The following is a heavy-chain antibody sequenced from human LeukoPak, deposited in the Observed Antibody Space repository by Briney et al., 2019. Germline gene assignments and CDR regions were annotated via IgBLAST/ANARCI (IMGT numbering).Heavy chain of an antibody. CDR3: AKDLDTAMDD. Sequence: GSLRLSCAASGFTFSSYSMHWVRQAPGKGLEWVAVISYDGSNKYYADSVKGRFTISRDNSKNTLYLQMNSLRAEDTAVYYCAKDLDTAMDDWGQGTLVTVSS. J-gene: IGHJ4*02. CDR1: GFTFSSYS. V-gene: IGHV3-30*04. CDR2: ISYDGSNK. D-gene: IGHD5-18*01.